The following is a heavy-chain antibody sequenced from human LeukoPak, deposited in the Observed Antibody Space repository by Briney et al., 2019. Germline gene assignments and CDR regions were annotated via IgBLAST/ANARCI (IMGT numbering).Heavy chain of an antibody. CDR2: ISGSGGST. CDR3: TKGEFRIAAARGWFY. CDR1: GFTFSSYA. V-gene: IGHV3-23*01. J-gene: IGHJ4*02. Sequence: GGSLRLSCAASGFTFSSYAMSWVRQAPGKGLEWVSVISGSGGSTYYADSVKGRFTISRDNSKNTLYLQMNSLRGEDTAVYYCTKGEFRIAAARGWFYWGQGTLVTVSS. D-gene: IGHD6-13*01.